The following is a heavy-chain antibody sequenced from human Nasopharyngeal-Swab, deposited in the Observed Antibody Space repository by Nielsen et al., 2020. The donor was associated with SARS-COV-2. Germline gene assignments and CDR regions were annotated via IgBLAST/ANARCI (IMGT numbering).Heavy chain of an antibody. D-gene: IGHD3-10*01. CDR2: ISNDGSA. V-gene: IGHV3-53*01. Sequence: GESLKISCAASGLTVTTSYMNWVRRLPGKGLEWVSFISNDGSASYADSVQDRFTISRQNSRNTLYLQMNSLRAEDTAVYYCARGVRGSGTYWGMDIWGQGTTVTVSS. J-gene: IGHJ6*02. CDR3: ARGVRGSGTYWGMDI. CDR1: GLTVTTSY.